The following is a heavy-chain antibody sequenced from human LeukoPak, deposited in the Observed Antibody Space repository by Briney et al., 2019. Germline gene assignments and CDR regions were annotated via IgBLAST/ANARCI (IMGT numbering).Heavy chain of an antibody. V-gene: IGHV3-23*01. J-gene: IGHJ4*02. Sequence: PGGSLRLSCAASGFTFSTYWMHWVRQTPGKGLEWVSGSSGSGGTTDYADSVKGRFTISRDNSKNTLYLQMNSLRAEDTAVYYCARGWMQLAYWGQGTLVTVSS. CDR1: GFTFSTYW. CDR2: SSGSGGTT. CDR3: ARGWMQLAY. D-gene: IGHD5-18*01.